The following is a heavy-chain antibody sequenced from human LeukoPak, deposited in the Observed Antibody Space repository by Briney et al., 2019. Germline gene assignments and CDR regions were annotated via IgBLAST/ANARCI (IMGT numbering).Heavy chain of an antibody. Sequence: SETLSLTCTVSGGSISSYYWSWIRQPPGKGLEWIGYIYYSGSTNYNPSLKSRVTISVDTSKNQFSLKLSSVTAADTAVYYCASGYSGYEHYFDYWGQGTLVTVSS. J-gene: IGHJ4*02. V-gene: IGHV4-59*01. CDR2: IYYSGST. CDR1: GGSISSYY. D-gene: IGHD5-12*01. CDR3: ASGYSGYEHYFDY.